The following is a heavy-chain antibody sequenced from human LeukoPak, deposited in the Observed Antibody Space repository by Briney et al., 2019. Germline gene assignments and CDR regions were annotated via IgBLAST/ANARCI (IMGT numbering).Heavy chain of an antibody. D-gene: IGHD3-22*01. CDR3: ATVDYDSSGYFDY. Sequence: ASVKVACKVSGHTLTELSMHWVRQAPGKGLEWVGGFDPEDGETIYAQKFQGRVTMTEDTSTDTAYMELSSLRSEDTAVYYCATVDYDSSGYFDYWGQGTLVTVSS. CDR1: GHTLTELS. CDR2: FDPEDGET. J-gene: IGHJ4*02. V-gene: IGHV1-24*01.